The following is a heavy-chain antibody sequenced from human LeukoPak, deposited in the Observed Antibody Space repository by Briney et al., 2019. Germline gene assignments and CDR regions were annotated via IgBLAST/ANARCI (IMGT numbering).Heavy chain of an antibody. Sequence: GGSLRLSCAASGFTFNTYTMNWVRQAPGKGLEWVAAITASSTAIYSADSVKGRFTISRDNAKNFLYLQMNSLRAEDTAVYYCARTYYDILTGYNPYFDYWGQGILVTVSS. CDR3: ARTYYDILTGYNPYFDY. CDR1: GFTFNTYT. D-gene: IGHD3-9*01. V-gene: IGHV3-21*01. J-gene: IGHJ4*02. CDR2: ITASSTAI.